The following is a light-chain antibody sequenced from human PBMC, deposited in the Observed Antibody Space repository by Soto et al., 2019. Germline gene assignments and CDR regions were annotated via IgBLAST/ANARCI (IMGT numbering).Light chain of an antibody. V-gene: IGKV1-5*03. CDR2: KAS. CDR1: QSISTW. Sequence: DIQMTQSPSTLSASVGDRVTITCRASQSISTWLAWYQQKPGKAPKLLIYKASSLQSGVPSRFSGSGSGTEFTLTISSLQPDDFASYYCQQYKSHSRTFGQGTKLEIK. J-gene: IGKJ2*01. CDR3: QQYKSHSRT.